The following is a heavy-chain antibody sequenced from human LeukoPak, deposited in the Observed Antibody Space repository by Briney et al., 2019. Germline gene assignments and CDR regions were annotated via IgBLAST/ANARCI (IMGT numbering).Heavy chain of an antibody. CDR3: AKGYGGNPFDY. D-gene: IGHD4-23*01. CDR2: ISSSGGST. CDR1: GFTFSNYA. J-gene: IGHJ4*02. V-gene: IGHV3-23*01. Sequence: GGSVRLSCTASGFTFSNYAMSWVRQAPGKGLEWVSTISSSGGSTYYADSVKGRFTISRDTSKNTLYLQMNSLRAEDTAVYYCAKGYGGNPFDYWGQGTLVTVSS.